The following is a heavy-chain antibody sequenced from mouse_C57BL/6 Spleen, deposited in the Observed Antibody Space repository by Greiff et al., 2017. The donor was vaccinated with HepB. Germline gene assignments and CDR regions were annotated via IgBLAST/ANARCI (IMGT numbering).Heavy chain of an antibody. CDR2: IYPSDSET. CDR1: GYTFTSYW. D-gene: IGHD2-1*01. Sequence: QVQLQQPGAELVRPGSSVKLSCKASGYTFTSYWMDWVKQRPGQGLEWIGNIYPSDSETHYNQKFKDKATLTVDKSSSTAYTQLSSLTSEDSAVYYCAREDGNYGAWFAYWGQGTLVTVSA. CDR3: AREDGNYGAWFAY. J-gene: IGHJ3*01. V-gene: IGHV1-61*01.